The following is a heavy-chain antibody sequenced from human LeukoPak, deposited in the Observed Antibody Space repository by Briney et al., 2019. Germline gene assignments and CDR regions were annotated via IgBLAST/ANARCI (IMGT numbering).Heavy chain of an antibody. J-gene: IGHJ5*02. Sequence: PSETLSLTCAVYGGSFSGYYWSWIRQPPGKGLEWIGEINHSGSTNYNPSLKSRVTISVDTSKNQFSLKLSSVTAADTAVHYCARGHLVYGSGSYYWFDPWGQGTLVTVSS. CDR1: GGSFSGYY. D-gene: IGHD3-10*01. CDR3: ARGHLVYGSGSYYWFDP. V-gene: IGHV4-34*01. CDR2: INHSGST.